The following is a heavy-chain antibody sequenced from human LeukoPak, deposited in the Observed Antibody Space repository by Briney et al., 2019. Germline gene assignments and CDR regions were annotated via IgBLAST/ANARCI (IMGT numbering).Heavy chain of an antibody. J-gene: IGHJ5*02. CDR2: ISAYNGNT. CDR1: GYTFTSYD. Sequence: ASVKVSCKASGYTFTSYDINWVRQATGQGLEWMGWISAYNGNTNYAQKLQGRVTMTTDTSTSTAYMELRSLRSDDTAVYYCARDPATVTTLWFDPWGQGTLVTVSS. V-gene: IGHV1-18*01. CDR3: ARDPATVTTLWFDP. D-gene: IGHD4-11*01.